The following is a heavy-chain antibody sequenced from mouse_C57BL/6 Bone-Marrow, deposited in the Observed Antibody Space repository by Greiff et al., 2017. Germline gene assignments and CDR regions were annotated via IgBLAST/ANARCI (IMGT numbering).Heavy chain of an antibody. D-gene: IGHD2-1*01. CDR3: ARGAYGNFFMDY. Sequence: EVQLQQSGPGMVKPSQSLSLTCTVTGYSITSGYDWHWIRHFPGNKLEWMGYISYSGSTNYNPSLKSRISITHDTSKNHFFLKLNSVTTEDTATYYGARGAYGNFFMDYWGQGTSVTVSS. CDR1: GYSITSGYD. CDR2: ISYSGST. V-gene: IGHV3-1*01. J-gene: IGHJ4*01.